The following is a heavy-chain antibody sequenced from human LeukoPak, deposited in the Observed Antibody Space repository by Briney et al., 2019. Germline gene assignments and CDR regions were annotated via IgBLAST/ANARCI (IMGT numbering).Heavy chain of an antibody. V-gene: IGHV1-18*01. CDR1: GYTFTSYG. CDR3: ARVVSSVTSFDY. CDR2: ISAYNGNT. D-gene: IGHD4-11*01. J-gene: IGHJ4*02. Sequence: ASVKVSCKASGYTFTSYGISWVRQAPGQGLEWMGWISAYNGNTNYAQKLQGRVTMTTDTSTSTAYMELRSLRPDDTAVYYCARVVSSVTSFDYWGQGTLVTVSS.